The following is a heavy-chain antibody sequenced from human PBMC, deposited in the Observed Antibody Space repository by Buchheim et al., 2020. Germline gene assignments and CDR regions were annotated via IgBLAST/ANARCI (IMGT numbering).Heavy chain of an antibody. D-gene: IGHD1-7*01. Sequence: QVQLVQSGAEVKKPGASVKVSCKASGYTFTGYYMHWVRQAPGQGLEWMGWINPNSGGTNYAQKFQGRVTMTRDTSITTADMELIRLRSDDTAVYYCARDRRYITGSTIYYYGMDVWGQGTT. CDR1: GYTFTGYY. CDR2: INPNSGGT. V-gene: IGHV1-2*02. CDR3: ARDRRYITGSTIYYYGMDV. J-gene: IGHJ6*02.